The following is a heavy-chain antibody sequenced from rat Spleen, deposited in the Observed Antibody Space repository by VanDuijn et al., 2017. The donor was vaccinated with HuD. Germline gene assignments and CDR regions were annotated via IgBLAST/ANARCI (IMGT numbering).Heavy chain of an antibody. D-gene: IGHD1-11*01. Sequence: QVQLKESGPGLVQPSQTLSLTCTVSGFSLTSYHVHWVRQPPGKGLEWMGVMWSDGETSYNSALKSRLSISRDTSKSQVFLKMSSLQTEDTATYYCAREGTEAPFDYWGQGVMVTVSS. CDR2: MWSDGET. J-gene: IGHJ2*01. V-gene: IGHV2-32*01. CDR3: AREGTEAPFDY. CDR1: GFSLTSYH.